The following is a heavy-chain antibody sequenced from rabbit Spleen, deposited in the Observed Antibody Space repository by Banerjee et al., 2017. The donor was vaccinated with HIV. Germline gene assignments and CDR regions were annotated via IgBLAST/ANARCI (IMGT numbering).Heavy chain of an antibody. J-gene: IGHJ4*01. CDR3: ARDLGYDDYSEKGYFNL. CDR1: GFSFSSGYW. D-gene: IGHD2-1*01. V-gene: IGHV1S45*01. CDR2: IDSGSSGST. Sequence: QQQLEESGGDLVKPEGSLTLTCTASGFSFSSGYWICWVRQAPGKGLEWIVCIDSGSSGSTYYASWAKGRSTISKTSSTTVTLQMTSLTGADTATYFCARDLGYDDYSEKGYFNLWGQGTLVTVS.